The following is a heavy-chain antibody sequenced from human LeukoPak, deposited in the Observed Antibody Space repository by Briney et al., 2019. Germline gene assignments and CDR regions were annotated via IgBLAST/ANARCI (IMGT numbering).Heavy chain of an antibody. J-gene: IGHJ5*02. CDR1: GFIFSSYA. CDR2: ISYDGLNK. D-gene: IGHD3-16*02. Sequence: GGSLRLSCAASGFIFSSYAIHWVRQAPGKGLEWVAVISYDGLNKYYTDSVKGRFTISRDDSENTLYLQMISLRPEDTAVYYCARGPLVRLPSSFDPWGQGTLVTVSS. V-gene: IGHV3-30*04. CDR3: ARGPLVRLPSSFDP.